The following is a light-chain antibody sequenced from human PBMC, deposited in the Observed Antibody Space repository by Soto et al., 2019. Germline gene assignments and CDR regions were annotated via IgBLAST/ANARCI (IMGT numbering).Light chain of an antibody. CDR2: GAS. CDR1: QSVFSSY. V-gene: IGKV3-20*01. J-gene: IGKJ1*01. Sequence: EIVLTQSPGTLSLSPGERATLSCRASQSVFSSYLAWYQQNPGQAPRLLIYGASSRATGIPDRFSGSGSGTDFTLTISRLEPEDFAVYYCKQYGTSPPWTFGQGTKVEIK. CDR3: KQYGTSPPWT.